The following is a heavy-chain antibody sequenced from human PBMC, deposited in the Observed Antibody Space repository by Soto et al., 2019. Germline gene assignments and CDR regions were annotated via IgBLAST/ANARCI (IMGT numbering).Heavy chain of an antibody. V-gene: IGHV4-4*02. CDR2: IYHSGST. J-gene: IGHJ4*02. CDR1: GGSISSSNW. D-gene: IGHD2-8*02. Sequence: NPSETLSLTCAVSGGSISSSNWWSWVRQPPGKGLEWIGEIYHSGSTNYNPSLKSRVTISVDKSKNQFSLKLSSVTAADTAVYYCARSGRGVVYVDYWGQGTLVTVSS. CDR3: ARSGRGVVYVDY.